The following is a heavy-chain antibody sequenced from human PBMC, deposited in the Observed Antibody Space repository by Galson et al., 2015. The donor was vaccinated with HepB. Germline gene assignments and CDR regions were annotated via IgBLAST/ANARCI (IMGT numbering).Heavy chain of an antibody. J-gene: IGHJ6*03. Sequence: CAISGDSVSSNSAAWNWIRQSPSRGLEWLGRTYYRSKWYNDYAVSVKSRITINPDTSKSQFSLKLSSVTAADTAVYYYAREADSYYYSYMDVWGKGTTVTVSS. CDR1: GDSVSSNSAA. V-gene: IGHV6-1*01. CDR2: TYYRSKWYN. D-gene: IGHD3-22*01. CDR3: AREADSYYYSYMDV.